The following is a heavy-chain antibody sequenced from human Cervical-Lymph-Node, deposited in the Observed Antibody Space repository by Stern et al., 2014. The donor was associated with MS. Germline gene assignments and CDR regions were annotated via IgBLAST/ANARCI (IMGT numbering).Heavy chain of an antibody. CDR2: ISVSRRTI. D-gene: IGHD3-16*02. V-gene: IGHV3-48*04. Sequence: EVQLVESGGGLVQPGGSLRLSCTASGFDFNLYDMIWVRQAPGKGLERVSYISVSRRTIHSADSVQRCFTISRDNAENSLFLQMNSLKAEDTALYFGARNVIAFGAVNVASNAFDLWGQGTMVTVSS. CDR1: GFDFNLYD. CDR3: ARNVIAFGAVNVASNAFDL. J-gene: IGHJ3*01.